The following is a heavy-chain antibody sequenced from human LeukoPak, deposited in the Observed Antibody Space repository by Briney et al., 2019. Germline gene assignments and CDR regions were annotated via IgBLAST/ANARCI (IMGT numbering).Heavy chain of an antibody. Sequence: PGGSLRPSCAASGFTFSSYWMHWVRQAPGKGLEWVAIIPNDGSRKYYAHSVEGRFTISRDNSKNTLYLQMDSLRAEDTAVYYCARDRAWNYFDYWGQGTLVTVSS. CDR3: ARDRAWNYFDY. J-gene: IGHJ4*02. CDR2: IPNDGSRK. V-gene: IGHV3-30*03. CDR1: GFTFSSYW. D-gene: IGHD3-3*01.